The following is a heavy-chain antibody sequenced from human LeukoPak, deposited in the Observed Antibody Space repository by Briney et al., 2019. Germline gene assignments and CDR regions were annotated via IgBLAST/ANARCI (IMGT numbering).Heavy chain of an antibody. Sequence: GGSLRLSCAASGFTVSSNYMSWVRQAPGKGLEWVSVIYSGGSTYYADSVKGRLTISRHNSKNTLYLQMNSLRAEDTAVYYCARDFSLDYWGQGTLVTVSS. CDR1: GFTVSSNY. CDR3: ARDFSLDY. J-gene: IGHJ4*02. V-gene: IGHV3-53*04. CDR2: IYSGGST.